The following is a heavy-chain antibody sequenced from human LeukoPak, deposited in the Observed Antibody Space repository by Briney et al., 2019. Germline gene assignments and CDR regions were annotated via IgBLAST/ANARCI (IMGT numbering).Heavy chain of an antibody. D-gene: IGHD4-17*01. V-gene: IGHV1-18*01. J-gene: IGHJ5*02. CDR3: AREPTVTTGPDP. CDR2: IIPIFGTA. Sequence: ASVKVSCKASGYTFTSYAMNWVRQAPGQGLEWMGGIIPIFGTANYAQKLQGRVTMTTDTSTSTAYMELRSLRSDDTAVYYCAREPTVTTGPDPWGQGTLVTVSS. CDR1: GYTFTSYA.